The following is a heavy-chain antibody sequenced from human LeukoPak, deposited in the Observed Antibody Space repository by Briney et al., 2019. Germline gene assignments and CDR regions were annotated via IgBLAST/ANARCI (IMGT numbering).Heavy chain of an antibody. CDR3: ARSGYSNFDY. J-gene: IGHJ4*02. D-gene: IGHD3-3*01. CDR2: IYYSGST. Sequence: SETLSLTCTVSGGSISSGGQYWSWIRQHPGKGLEYIGYIYYSGSTYYNPSLKSRVIISVDTSKNQFSLKLSSVTAADTAVYYCARSGYSNFDYWGQGTLVTVSS. V-gene: IGHV4-31*03. CDR1: GGSISSGGQY.